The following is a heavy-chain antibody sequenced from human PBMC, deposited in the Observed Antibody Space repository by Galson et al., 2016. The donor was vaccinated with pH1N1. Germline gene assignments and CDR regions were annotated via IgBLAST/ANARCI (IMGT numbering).Heavy chain of an antibody. CDR2: ITSEADGGTT. CDR1: GLTFKNAW. Sequence: SLRLSCAASGLTFKNAWMTWVRQAPGKGLEYIGRITSEADGGTTDYAAPVKGRFTISRDDSGNTVFLQMNSLNTEDTAVYFCTTDSGFRPTPRNTFDLWGQGTMVTVSS. D-gene: IGHD3-10*01. CDR3: TTDSGFRPTPRNTFDL. J-gene: IGHJ3*01. V-gene: IGHV3-15*01.